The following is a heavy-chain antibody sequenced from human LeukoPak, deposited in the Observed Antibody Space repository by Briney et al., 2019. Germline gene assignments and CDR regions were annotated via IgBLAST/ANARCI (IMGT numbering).Heavy chain of an antibody. V-gene: IGHV3-7*01. D-gene: IGHD6-13*01. J-gene: IGHJ4*02. CDR2: IKHDGSEN. Sequence: GGSLRLSCAASGFTFSSYWLSWVRQAPAKGLEWVANIKHDGSENYYVDSVKGRFTISRDTAKNSLYLQMNSLRAEDTAVYYCARDARQQLVERFDYWGQGTLVTVSS. CDR1: GFTFSSYW. CDR3: ARDARQQLVERFDY.